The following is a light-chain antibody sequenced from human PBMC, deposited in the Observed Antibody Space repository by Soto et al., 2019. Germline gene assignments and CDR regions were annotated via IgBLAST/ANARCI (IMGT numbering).Light chain of an antibody. J-gene: IGLJ2*01. Sequence: QSALTQPASGSGSPGQSITISCTGTRSDVGGYNFVSWYQQHPGKVPKLLIYDVTHRPSGVSNRFSASKSANTASLTISGLQAEDEADYYCSSYTSTNTLVFGGGTKLTVL. CDR1: RSDVGGYNF. CDR3: SSYTSTNTLV. CDR2: DVT. V-gene: IGLV2-14*01.